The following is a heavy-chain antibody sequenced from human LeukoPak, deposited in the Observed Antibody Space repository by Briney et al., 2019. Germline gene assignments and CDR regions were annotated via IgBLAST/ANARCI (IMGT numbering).Heavy chain of an antibody. D-gene: IGHD1-26*01. J-gene: IGHJ4*02. CDR3: AKAPAERVGARGYFDY. V-gene: IGHV4-30-2*01. CDR1: GGSISSGGYS. CDR2: IYHSGST. Sequence: SETLSLTCAVSGGSISSGGYSWSWIRQPPGKGLEWIGYIYHSGSTYYNPSLKSRVTISVDRSKNQFSLKLSSVTAADTAVYYCAKAPAERVGARGYFDYWGQGTLVTVSS.